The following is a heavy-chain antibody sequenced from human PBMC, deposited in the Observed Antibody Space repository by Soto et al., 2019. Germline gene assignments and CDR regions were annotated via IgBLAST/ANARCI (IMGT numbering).Heavy chain of an antibody. D-gene: IGHD6-13*01. CDR1: GCTFGGYA. CDR3: AKGRYRIAAAGTFADY. CDR2: ISGSGGST. Sequence: GGSLRLSCGASGCTFGGYAVSWVRQATGKGLEWVSAISGSGGSTYYADSVKGRFTISRDNSKNTLYLQMNSLGAEDTAVYYCAKGRYRIAAAGTFADYWGQGTLVTVSS. V-gene: IGHV3-23*01. J-gene: IGHJ4*02.